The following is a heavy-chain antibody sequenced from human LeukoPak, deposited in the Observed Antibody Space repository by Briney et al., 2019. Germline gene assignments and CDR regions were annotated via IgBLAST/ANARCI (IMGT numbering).Heavy chain of an antibody. J-gene: IGHJ6*03. CDR2: ISSSGSTI. V-gene: IGHV3-11*04. CDR3: ARGGGSSRWDYYYYYMDV. CDR1: GFTFSDYY. D-gene: IGHD6-6*01. Sequence: PGGSLRLSCAASGFTFSDYYMSWIRQAPGKGLEWVSYISSSGSTIYYADSVKGRFTISRDNAKNSLYLQMNSLRAEDAAVYYCARGGGSSRWDYYYYYMDVWGKGTTVTVSS.